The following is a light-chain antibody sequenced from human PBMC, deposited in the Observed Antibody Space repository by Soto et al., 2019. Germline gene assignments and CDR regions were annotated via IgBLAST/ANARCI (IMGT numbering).Light chain of an antibody. CDR2: DAA. Sequence: DILMTQSPSTLSASVGDRVTITCRASQYIISWLVWYQQKPGKAPKLLISDAANLERGVPSRFSGSGSGTEFTLTISSLQPADYATYYCQQYESCSTFGQGPEVEIK. CDR3: QQYESCST. CDR1: QYIISW. V-gene: IGKV1-5*01. J-gene: IGKJ1*01.